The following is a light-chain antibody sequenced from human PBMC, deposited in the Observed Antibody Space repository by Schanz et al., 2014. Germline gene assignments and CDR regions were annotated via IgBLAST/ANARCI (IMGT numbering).Light chain of an antibody. V-gene: IGLV2-11*01. Sequence: QSVLTQPRSVSGSPGQSVTISCTGTSSDVGGYNSVSWYQQHPGKAPKLMIYDVTNRPSGVPDRFSGSKSGNTASLTISGLQAEDEADYYCSSYTSSSTPCVFGGGTKLTVL. J-gene: IGLJ3*02. CDR3: SSYTSSSTPCV. CDR2: DVT. CDR1: SSDVGGYNS.